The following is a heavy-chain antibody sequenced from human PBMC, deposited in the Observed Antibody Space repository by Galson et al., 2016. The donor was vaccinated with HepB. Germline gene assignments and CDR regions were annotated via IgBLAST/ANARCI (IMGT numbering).Heavy chain of an antibody. Sequence: SLRLSCAASGFTFRNYGMSWVRQAPGKGLEWVSALSGSSATHYADSVTGRLTTTRDNSKNTLLPQMNHMRAEDTAVYYCAKVRAACSRTSCYHYYGTDVWGQETTVTVSS. CDR2: LSGSSAT. D-gene: IGHD2-2*01. V-gene: IGHV3-23*01. J-gene: IGHJ6*02. CDR3: AKVRAACSRTSCYHYYGTDV. CDR1: GFTFRNYG.